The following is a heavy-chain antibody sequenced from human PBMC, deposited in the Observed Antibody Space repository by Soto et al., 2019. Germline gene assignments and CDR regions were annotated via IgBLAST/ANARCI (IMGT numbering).Heavy chain of an antibody. V-gene: IGHV3-30*18. Sequence: QVQLVESGGGVVQPGRSLRLSCVASGFTFSNTGMHWVRQAPGKGLEWVSVISYDASHKYFADSVKGRFTVSRDTSKNTLYLQMNSLRVEDTAMYYCAKETGTGAFDVWGQGTQVTVSS. CDR2: ISYDASHK. CDR1: GFTFSNTG. J-gene: IGHJ3*01. CDR3: AKETGTGAFDV. D-gene: IGHD1-1*01.